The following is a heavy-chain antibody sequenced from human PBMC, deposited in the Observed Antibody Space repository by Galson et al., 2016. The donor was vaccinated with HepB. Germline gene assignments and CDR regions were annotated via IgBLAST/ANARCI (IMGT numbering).Heavy chain of an antibody. Sequence: SETLSLTCTVSGGSVDSYSWSWIRQPPGQGLEWIGCIYYPSGSTHYNPSLQSRVTISVDSSKSQFSLKLTSVAAADTAKYYCAGRVVQAAYGEWGQGTLVTVTS. CDR3: AGRVVQAAYGE. D-gene: IGHD2-2*01. V-gene: IGHV4-59*02. CDR2: IYYPSGST. CDR1: GGSVDSYS. J-gene: IGHJ4*02.